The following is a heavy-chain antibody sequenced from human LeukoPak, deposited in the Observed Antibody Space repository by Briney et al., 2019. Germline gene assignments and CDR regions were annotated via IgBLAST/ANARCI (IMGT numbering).Heavy chain of an antibody. CDR2: MNPNSGNT. Sequence: ASVKVSCKASGYTFTSYDINWVRQATGQGLEWMGWMNPNSGNTGYALKFQGRVTMTRNTPISTAYMELSSLGSEDTAVYYCARATRDCSSASCYNYWGQGTLVTVSS. V-gene: IGHV1-8*01. CDR1: GYTFTSYD. CDR3: ARATRDCSSASCYNY. J-gene: IGHJ4*02. D-gene: IGHD2-2*02.